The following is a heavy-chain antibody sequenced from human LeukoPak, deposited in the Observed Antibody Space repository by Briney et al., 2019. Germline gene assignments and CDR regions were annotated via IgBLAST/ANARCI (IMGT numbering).Heavy chain of an antibody. D-gene: IGHD3-3*01. J-gene: IGHJ4*02. Sequence: GGSLRLSCAASGFTFTTYAMSWVRQAPGKGLEWVSNSGRGSSINYADPVKGRFTISRDNAKNMLYLQMNSLRAEDTAAYYCVRNDTSGVGLDYWGQGTLVTVSS. CDR3: VRNDTSGVGLDY. V-gene: IGHV3-23*01. CDR1: GFTFTTYA. CDR2: NSGRGSSI.